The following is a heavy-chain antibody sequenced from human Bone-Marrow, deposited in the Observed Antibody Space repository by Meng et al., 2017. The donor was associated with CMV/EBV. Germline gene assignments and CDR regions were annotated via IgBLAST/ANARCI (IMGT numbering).Heavy chain of an antibody. CDR3: ARSSGWSRFDY. CDR2: INPNTDT. J-gene: IGHJ4*02. CDR1: GYTLTDYY. V-gene: IGHV1-2*02. Sequence: VQLVQSGAEGKKPGASVKVSCKASGYTLTDYYRHWVRQAPGQWLEWMGWINPNTDTTYAQNFQGRVTMTRDMSINTAYMELSRLTSGDTAVYYCARSSGWSRFDYWGQGTLVTVSS. D-gene: IGHD6-19*01.